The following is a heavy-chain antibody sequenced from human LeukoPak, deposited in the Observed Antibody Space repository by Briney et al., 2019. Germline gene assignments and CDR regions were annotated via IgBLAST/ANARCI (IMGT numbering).Heavy chain of an antibody. J-gene: IGHJ4*02. CDR2: ISGSGGST. CDR1: GFTFGSYA. CDR3: AKAGFGELAYFDY. D-gene: IGHD3-10*01. V-gene: IGHV3-23*01. Sequence: TGGSLRLSCAASGFTFGSYAMSWVRQAPGKGLEWVSAISGSGGSTYYADSVKGRFTISRDNSKNTLYLQMNSLRAEDTAVYYCAKAGFGELAYFDYWGQGTLVTVSS.